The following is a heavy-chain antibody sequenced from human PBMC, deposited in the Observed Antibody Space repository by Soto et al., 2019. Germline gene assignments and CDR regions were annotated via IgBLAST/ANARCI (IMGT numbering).Heavy chain of an antibody. V-gene: IGHV4-31*03. D-gene: IGHD6-13*01. CDR1: GGSISSGGYY. CDR2: IYYSGST. Sequence: QVQLQESGPGLVKPSQTLSLTCTVSGGSISSGGYYWSWIRQHPGKGLEWIGYIYYSGSTYYNPSPKSRVTISVDTSKNQFSLKLSSVTAADTAVYYCARGLRAAAENWFDPWGQGTLVTVSS. CDR3: ARGLRAAAENWFDP. J-gene: IGHJ5*02.